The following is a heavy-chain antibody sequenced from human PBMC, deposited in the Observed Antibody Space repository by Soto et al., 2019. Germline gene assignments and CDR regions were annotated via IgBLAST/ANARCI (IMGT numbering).Heavy chain of an antibody. CDR3: AHRVLRTVFGLVTTTAIYFDF. Sequence: QITLNESGPTVVRPTETLTLTCRFSGFSLTTSGVGVGWVRQSPGKAPKWLALIYWDDDKRYSESLKSRLTITKDTSKNQVVLTVANLDPTDTATYYCAHRVLRTVFGLVTTTAIYFDFWGQGTPVAVSS. V-gene: IGHV2-5*02. D-gene: IGHD3-3*01. CDR1: GFSLTTSGVG. CDR2: IYWDDDK. J-gene: IGHJ4*02.